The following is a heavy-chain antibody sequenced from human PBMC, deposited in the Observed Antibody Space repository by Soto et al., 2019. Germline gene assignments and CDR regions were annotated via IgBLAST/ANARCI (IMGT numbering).Heavy chain of an antibody. Sequence: GASVKVSCKASGGTFSSYAISWVRQAPGQGLEWMGGIIPIFGTANYAQKFQGRVTITADESTSTAYMELSSLRSEDTAVYYCARPSYGYLYYYYYGMDVWGQGTTVTVSS. D-gene: IGHD5-18*01. CDR2: IIPIFGTA. J-gene: IGHJ6*02. CDR3: ARPSYGYLYYYYYGMDV. CDR1: GGTFSSYA. V-gene: IGHV1-69*13.